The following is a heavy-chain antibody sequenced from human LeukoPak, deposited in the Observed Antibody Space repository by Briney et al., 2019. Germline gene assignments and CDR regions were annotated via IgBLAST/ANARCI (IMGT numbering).Heavy chain of an antibody. Sequence: ASVKVSCKISGYTLSELSMHWVRQAPGKGLEWMGGFEPESAEIIHAQKFQGRVTMTEDTSTDTAYLELSSLKSADTAVYYCAAGTYYSLNTVYWGQGTLVTVSS. V-gene: IGHV1-24*01. CDR2: FEPESAEI. CDR3: AAGTYYSLNTVY. CDR1: GYTLSELS. D-gene: IGHD3-10*01. J-gene: IGHJ4*02.